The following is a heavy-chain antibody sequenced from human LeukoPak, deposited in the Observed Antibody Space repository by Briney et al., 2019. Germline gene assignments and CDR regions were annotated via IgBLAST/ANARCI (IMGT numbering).Heavy chain of an antibody. Sequence: SETLSLTCTVSSGSISSYYWSWIRQPPGKGLEWIGYIYYSGSTNYNPSLKSRVTISVDTSKNQFSLKLSSVTAADTAVYYCARRSYSSSPPLYYYYYYMDVWGKGTTVTVSS. J-gene: IGHJ6*03. D-gene: IGHD6-13*01. CDR2: IYYSGST. CDR3: ARRSYSSSPPLYYYYYYMDV. CDR1: SGSISSYY. V-gene: IGHV4-59*01.